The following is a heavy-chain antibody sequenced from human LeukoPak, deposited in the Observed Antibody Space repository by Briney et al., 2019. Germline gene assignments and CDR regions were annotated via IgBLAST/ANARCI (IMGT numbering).Heavy chain of an antibody. CDR1: GFTFSSYW. CDR2: INSDETIS. Sequence: GGSLRLSCAASGFTFSSYWMHSVRQVPNQGLMWVSRINSDETISEYVDSVNGRFTISRDNAKNTLYLQMNSLRAEDTAVYYCAKAGQWIKEPWHGYFQHWGQGTLVTVSS. CDR3: AKAGQWIKEPWHGYFQH. J-gene: IGHJ1*01. D-gene: IGHD6-19*01. V-gene: IGHV3-74*01.